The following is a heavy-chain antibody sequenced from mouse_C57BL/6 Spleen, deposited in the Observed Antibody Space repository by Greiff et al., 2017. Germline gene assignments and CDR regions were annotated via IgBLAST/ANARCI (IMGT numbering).Heavy chain of an antibody. J-gene: IGHJ4*01. Sequence: EVQLQQSGPELVKPGASVKISCKASGYSFTDYNMNWVKQSNGKSLEWIGVINPNYGTTSYNQKFKGKATLTVDQSSSTAYMQLNSLTSEDSAVYYCAGYYGSSPNGEGAMDYWGQGTSVTVSS. V-gene: IGHV1-39*01. CDR3: AGYYGSSPNGEGAMDY. CDR2: INPNYGTT. CDR1: GYSFTDYN. D-gene: IGHD1-1*01.